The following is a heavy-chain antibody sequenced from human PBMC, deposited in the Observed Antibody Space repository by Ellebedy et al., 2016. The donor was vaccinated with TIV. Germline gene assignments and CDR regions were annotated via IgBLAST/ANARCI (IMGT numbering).Heavy chain of an antibody. CDR1: GFTFSRHW. J-gene: IGHJ4*01. CDR2: INVDGGFT. CDR3: STLSDTGY. Sequence: PGGSLRLSCAASGFTFSRHWMHWIRQAPGKGRVWLSRINVDGGFTSHADFVKGRFTISRDNAKNTLYLQMNSLKAEDTAMYYCSTLSDTGYWGHGTLVTVSS. D-gene: IGHD2-21*02. V-gene: IGHV3-74*01.